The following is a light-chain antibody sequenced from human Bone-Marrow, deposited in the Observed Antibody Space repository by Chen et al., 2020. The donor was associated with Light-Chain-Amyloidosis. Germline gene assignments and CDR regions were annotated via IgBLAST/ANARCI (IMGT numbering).Light chain of an antibody. CDR2: WTS. CDR1: QSIFYSSTNKNN. V-gene: IGKV4-1*01. J-gene: IGKJ4*01. Sequence: DIVMTQSPASLAVSLGERAIINCKSSQSIFYSSTNKNNLAWYQQKARQPPKLLISWTSPRQSGVPDRFRGSGSGTDFTLTISSLQAEDVAVYFCQQYFAPPLTFGGGTKVEIK. CDR3: QQYFAPPLT.